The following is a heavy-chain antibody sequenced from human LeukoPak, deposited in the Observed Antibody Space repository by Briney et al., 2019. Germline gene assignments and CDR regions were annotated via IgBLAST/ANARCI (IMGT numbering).Heavy chain of an antibody. CDR3: ARDRVYGDRDYFDY. CDR2: IYYSGST. V-gene: IGHV4-59*01. J-gene: IGHJ4*02. Sequence: SETLSLTCTVSGGSISSYYWSWIRQPPGKGLEWIGYIYYSGSTNYNPSLKSRVTISVDTSKNQFSLKLSSVTAADTAVCYCARDRVYGDRDYFDYWGQGTLVTVSS. D-gene: IGHD4-17*01. CDR1: GGSISSYY.